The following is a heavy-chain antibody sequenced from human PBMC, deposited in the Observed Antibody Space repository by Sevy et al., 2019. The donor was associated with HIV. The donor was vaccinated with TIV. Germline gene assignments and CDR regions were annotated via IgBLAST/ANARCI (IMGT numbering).Heavy chain of an antibody. CDR1: GFTFSSYA. J-gene: IGHJ4*02. V-gene: IGHV3-30-3*01. CDR2: ISYDGSNK. CDR3: ARTYYYGSGSQDY. D-gene: IGHD3-10*01. Sequence: GGSLRLSCAASGFTFSSYAMHWVRQAPGKGLEWVAVISYDGSNKYYADSVKGRFTISRDNSKNTLYLQMNSLRAEDTAMYYCARTYYYGSGSQDYWGQGTLVTVSS.